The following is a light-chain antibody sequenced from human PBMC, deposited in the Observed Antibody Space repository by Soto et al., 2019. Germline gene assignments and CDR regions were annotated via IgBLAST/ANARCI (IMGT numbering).Light chain of an antibody. CDR2: DAS. CDR3: QQRRDRPIT. V-gene: IGKV3-11*01. CDR1: PSVDTL. J-gene: IGKJ4*01. Sequence: EIVLTQSPATLSLSPGERATLSCRASPSVDTLLSWYQQKPGQVPRLLIYDASNRATGIPARFSGSGSGTDFTLPISRLEPEDFAVYYCQQRRDRPITFGGGTKVEIK.